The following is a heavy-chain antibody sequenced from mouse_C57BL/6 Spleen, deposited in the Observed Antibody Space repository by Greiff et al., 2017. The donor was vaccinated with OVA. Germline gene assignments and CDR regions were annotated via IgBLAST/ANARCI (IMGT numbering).Heavy chain of an antibody. CDR1: GFTFSDYG. CDR3: ARKMITTSYYYAMDY. D-gene: IGHD2-4*01. Sequence: EVQLVESGGGLVKPGGSLKLSCAASGFTFSDYGMHWVRQAPEKGLEWVAYISRGSSTIYYADTVKGRFTISRDTAKNTLFLQMTSLRSEDTAMYYSARKMITTSYYYAMDYWGQGTSVTVSS. V-gene: IGHV5-17*01. J-gene: IGHJ4*01. CDR2: ISRGSSTI.